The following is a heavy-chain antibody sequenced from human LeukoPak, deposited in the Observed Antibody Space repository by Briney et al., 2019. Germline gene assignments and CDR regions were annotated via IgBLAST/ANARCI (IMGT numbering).Heavy chain of an antibody. CDR3: AKAAPVVVVAAATSWFDP. J-gene: IGHJ5*02. CDR1: GSTFDDYA. D-gene: IGHD2-15*01. Sequence: GRSLRLSCAASGSTFDDYAMHWVRQAPGKGLEWVSGISWNSGSIGYADSVKGRFTISRNNAKNSLYLQMNSLRAEDTAVYYCAKAAPVVVVAAATSWFDPWGQGTLVTVSS. V-gene: IGHV3-9*01. CDR2: ISWNSGSI.